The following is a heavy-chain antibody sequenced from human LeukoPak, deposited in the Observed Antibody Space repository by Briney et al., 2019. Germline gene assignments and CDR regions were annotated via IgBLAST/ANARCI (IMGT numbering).Heavy chain of an antibody. J-gene: IGHJ4*02. V-gene: IGHV4-39*01. D-gene: IGHD1-26*01. CDR3: ARLTGGIIDY. Sequence: SETLSLTCTVSGGSISSSSYYWGWIRQPPGKGLEWIGSIYYSGSTYYNPSLKSRVTISVDTSKNQFSLKLSPVTAADTAVYYCARLTGGIIDYWGQGTLVTVSS. CDR2: IYYSGST. CDR1: GGSISSSSYY.